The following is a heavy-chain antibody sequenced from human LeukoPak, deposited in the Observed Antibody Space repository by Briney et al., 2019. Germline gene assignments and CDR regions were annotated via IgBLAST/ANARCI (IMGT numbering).Heavy chain of an antibody. J-gene: IGHJ4*02. V-gene: IGHV4-59*11. CDR3: ARVLAALDYFDY. CDR1: GGSISSHY. D-gene: IGHD6-6*01. Sequence: SETPSLTCTVSGGSISSHYWSWIRQPPGKGLEWIGYIYYSGSTNYNPSLKSRVTISVDTSKNQFSLKLSSVTAADTAVYYCARVLAALDYFDYWGQGTLVTVSS. CDR2: IYYSGST.